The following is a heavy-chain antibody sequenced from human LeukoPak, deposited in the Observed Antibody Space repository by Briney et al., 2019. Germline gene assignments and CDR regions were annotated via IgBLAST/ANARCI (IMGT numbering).Heavy chain of an antibody. CDR1: GFXFNDYA. D-gene: IGHD3-10*01. CDR2: ISYDGSNK. J-gene: IGHJ5*02. Sequence: PGRSLRLSCAASGFXFNDYAIHWVRQAPGKGLEWVSDISYDGSNKYYADSVKGRFTISRGNSKNTLYLQMNSLRAEDTAVYYCAKDYYGSGATPEAWGQGTLVTVSS. V-gene: IGHV3-30*18. CDR3: AKDYYGSGATPEA.